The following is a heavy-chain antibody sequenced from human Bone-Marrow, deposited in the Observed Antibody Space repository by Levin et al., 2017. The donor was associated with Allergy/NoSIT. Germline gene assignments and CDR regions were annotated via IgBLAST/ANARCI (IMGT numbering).Heavy chain of an antibody. CDR3: ATTVSGTVS. J-gene: IGHJ5*02. CDR1: GASINTLDYF. CDR2: ISSSGSP. Sequence: SQTLSLTCSVSGASINTLDYFWTWIRQSPGKGLEWIGYISSSGSPYYNPSLKSRLTISLDTSKNNFSLKLTSVTAADTALYYCATTVSGTVSWGQGTLVTVSS. V-gene: IGHV4-30-4*01. D-gene: IGHD6-19*01.